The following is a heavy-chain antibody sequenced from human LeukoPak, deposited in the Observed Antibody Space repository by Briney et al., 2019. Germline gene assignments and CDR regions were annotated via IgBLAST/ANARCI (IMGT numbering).Heavy chain of an antibody. CDR2: ISGSGGST. CDR3: ARDPGIAVAGYDY. Sequence: GGSLRLSCAASGFTFSSYAMSWVRQAPGKGLEWVSAISGSGGSTYYADSVKGRFTISRDNSKNTLYLQMNSLRAEDTAVYYCARDPGIAVAGYDYWGQGTLVTVSS. D-gene: IGHD6-19*01. CDR1: GFTFSSYA. V-gene: IGHV3-23*01. J-gene: IGHJ4*02.